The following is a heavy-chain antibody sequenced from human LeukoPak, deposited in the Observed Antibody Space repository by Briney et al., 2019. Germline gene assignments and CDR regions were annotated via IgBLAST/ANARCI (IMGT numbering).Heavy chain of an antibody. CDR1: GYTFTSYD. CDR3: ARSGYCSGGSCYSDY. J-gene: IGHJ4*02. CDR2: MNPNSGNT. V-gene: IGHV1-8*03. Sequence: SVKLSCKASGYTFTSYDINWVRQATGQGLEWMGWMNPNSGNTGYAQKFQGRVTITRNTSISTAYMELSSLRSEDTAVYYCARSGYCSGGSCYSDYWGQGTLVTVSS. D-gene: IGHD2-15*01.